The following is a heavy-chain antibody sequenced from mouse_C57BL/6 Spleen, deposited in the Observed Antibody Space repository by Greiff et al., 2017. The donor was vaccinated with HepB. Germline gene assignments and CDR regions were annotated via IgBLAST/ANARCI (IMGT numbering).Heavy chain of an antibody. CDR3: AREDSNPLDY. J-gene: IGHJ2*01. D-gene: IGHD2-5*01. V-gene: IGHV1-54*01. CDR1: GYAFTNYL. CDR2: INPGSGGT. Sequence: VQLVESGAELVRPGTSVKVSCKASGYAFTNYLIEWVKQRPGQGLEWIGVINPGSGGTNYNEKFKGKATLTADKSSSTAYMQLSSLTSEDSAVYFCAREDSNPLDYWGQGTTLTVSS.